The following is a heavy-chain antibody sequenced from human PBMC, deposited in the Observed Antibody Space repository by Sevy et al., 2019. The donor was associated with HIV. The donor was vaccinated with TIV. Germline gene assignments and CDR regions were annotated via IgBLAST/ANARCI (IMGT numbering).Heavy chain of an antibody. CDR2: IHHSGST. Sequence: SETLSLTCAVYGASFRNFYWSWIRQSPGKGLEWIGEIHHSGSTNFNPSLESRVTMSEDKSKSQFSLNLRSVTAADTAVYYCARGRPLSEFDSXGXXXXXXGPGTLVTVSS. CDR3: ARGRPLSEFDSXGXXXXX. J-gene: IGHJ1*01. CDR1: GASFRNFY. V-gene: IGHV4-34*01. D-gene: IGHD3-22*01.